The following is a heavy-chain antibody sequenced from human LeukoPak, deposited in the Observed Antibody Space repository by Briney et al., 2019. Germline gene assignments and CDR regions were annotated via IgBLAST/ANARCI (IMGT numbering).Heavy chain of an antibody. CDR2: FDPEDGET. V-gene: IGHV1-24*01. CDR1: GYTFTELS. J-gene: IGHJ3*02. Sequence: ASVKVSCKVSGYTFTELSMHWVRQAPGKGLEWMGGFDPEDGETIYAQKFQGRVTMTEDTSTDTAYMELSSLRSEDTAVYYCATILEWYGTNDAFDIWGQGTMVTVSS. CDR3: ATILEWYGTNDAFDI. D-gene: IGHD3-3*01.